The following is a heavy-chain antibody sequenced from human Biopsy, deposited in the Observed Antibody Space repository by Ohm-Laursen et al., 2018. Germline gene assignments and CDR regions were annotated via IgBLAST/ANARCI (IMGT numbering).Heavy chain of an antibody. V-gene: IGHV4-34*01. Sequence: TLSLTCAVYGESFNGYYWSWIRQTPGKGLEWIGEINHSGRTNYNPSLKSRVTISVDTSKNQFSLKVRSVTAADTAVYYCVRGVDYYDPYHYYALDVWGQGATVAVSS. CDR3: VRGVDYYDPYHYYALDV. D-gene: IGHD3-22*01. CDR1: GESFNGYY. J-gene: IGHJ6*02. CDR2: INHSGRT.